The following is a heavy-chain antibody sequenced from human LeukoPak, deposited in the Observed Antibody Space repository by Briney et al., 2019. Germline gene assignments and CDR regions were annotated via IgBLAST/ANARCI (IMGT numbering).Heavy chain of an antibody. V-gene: IGHV3-33*06. D-gene: IGHD1-1*01. CDR1: GFTFSSYG. CDR2: IWYDGSNK. CDR3: AKDSSYRTNDY. Sequence: LPGGSLRLSCAASGFTFSSYGMHWVRQAPGKGLEWVAVIWYDGSNKYYADSVKGRFTISRDNSKNTLYLQMNSLRAEDTAVYYCAKDSSYRTNDYWGQGTLVTVSS. J-gene: IGHJ4*02.